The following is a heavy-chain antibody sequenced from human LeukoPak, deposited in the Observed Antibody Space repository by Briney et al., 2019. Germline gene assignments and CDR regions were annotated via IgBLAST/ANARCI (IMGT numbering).Heavy chain of an antibody. CDR1: AFTFSSYS. Sequence: GGSLRLSCAGSAFTFSSYSMNWVRQAPGKGLEWVSSISGSSSDIYYADSVKGRFTISRDNAKNSVYLQMKSLRVEDTAVYYCARRGYYDYSGFDYWGQGTLVTVSS. CDR3: ARRGYYDYSGFDY. CDR2: ISGSSSDI. D-gene: IGHD3-16*01. V-gene: IGHV3-21*01. J-gene: IGHJ4*02.